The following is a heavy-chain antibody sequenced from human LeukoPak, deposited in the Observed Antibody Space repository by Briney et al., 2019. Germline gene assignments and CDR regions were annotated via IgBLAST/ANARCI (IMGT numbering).Heavy chain of an antibody. Sequence: GGSLRLSCAASGFTFSRYEMNWVSQAPGKGLEWVSYISRSGSTIYYADSVKGRFTISRDNDKNSLYLQMNRLRAEDTAVYYCARAVYYYGSSGYYYFDYWGQGTLVTVS. V-gene: IGHV3-48*03. D-gene: IGHD3-22*01. CDR1: GFTFSRYE. J-gene: IGHJ4*02. CDR3: ARAVYYYGSSGYYYFDY. CDR2: ISRSGSTI.